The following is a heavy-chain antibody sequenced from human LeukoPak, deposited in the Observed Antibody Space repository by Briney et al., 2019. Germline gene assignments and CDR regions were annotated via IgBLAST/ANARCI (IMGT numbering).Heavy chain of an antibody. Sequence: GGSLRLSCAASGFTFSSYEMNWVRQAPGKGLEWVSYISSSGSTIYYADSVKGRCTISRDNAKNSLYLQMNSLRAEDTAVYYCARVEYYYDSSGYYYFDYWGQGTLVTVSS. J-gene: IGHJ4*02. CDR2: ISSSGSTI. D-gene: IGHD3-22*01. CDR3: ARVEYYYDSSGYYYFDY. V-gene: IGHV3-48*03. CDR1: GFTFSSYE.